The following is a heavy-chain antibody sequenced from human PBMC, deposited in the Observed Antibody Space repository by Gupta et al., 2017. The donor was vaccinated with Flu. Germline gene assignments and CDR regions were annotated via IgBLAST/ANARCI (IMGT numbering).Heavy chain of an antibody. D-gene: IGHD2-15*01. CDR3: AREVVNNWLEP. J-gene: IGHJ5*02. V-gene: IGHV3-74*01. Sequence: ELQLVESGGGLVQPGGCLRPSCTASGFTFSSHFMHWVRQAPGKGLVWVSSIRFDGTATSYADSVKGRFTISRDNAKNTRYLQMNSLRAEDTALYYCAREVVNNWLEPWGQGTLVTVSS. CDR2: IRFDGTAT. CDR1: GFTFSSHF.